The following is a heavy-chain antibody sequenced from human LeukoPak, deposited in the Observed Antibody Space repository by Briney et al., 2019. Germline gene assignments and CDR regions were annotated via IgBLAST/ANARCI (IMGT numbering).Heavy chain of an antibody. V-gene: IGHV3-30-3*01. Sequence: GSLRLSCAASGFTFSSYAMHWVRQAPGKGLEWVAVISYDGSNKYYADSVKGRFTISRDNSKNTLYLQMNSLRAEDTAVYYCASSYSSGWYSLEYFQHWGQGTLVTVSS. J-gene: IGHJ1*01. CDR1: GFTFSSYA. CDR2: ISYDGSNK. D-gene: IGHD6-19*01. CDR3: ASSYSSGWYSLEYFQH.